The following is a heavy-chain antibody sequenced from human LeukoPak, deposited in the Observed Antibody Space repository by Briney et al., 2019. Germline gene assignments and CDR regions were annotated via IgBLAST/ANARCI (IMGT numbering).Heavy chain of an antibody. CDR2: INHSGSI. CDR3: ARRGYSYGPGGRDYYCYMDV. J-gene: IGHJ6*03. D-gene: IGHD5-18*01. Sequence: PSETLSLTCTVYGGSFSGYYWSWIRQPPGRGLEWIGEINHSGSINYNPSLKSRVTISVDTSKNQFSLKPSSVTAADTAVYYCARRGYSYGPGGRDYYCYMDVWGKGTTVTISS. CDR1: GGSFSGYY. V-gene: IGHV4-34*01.